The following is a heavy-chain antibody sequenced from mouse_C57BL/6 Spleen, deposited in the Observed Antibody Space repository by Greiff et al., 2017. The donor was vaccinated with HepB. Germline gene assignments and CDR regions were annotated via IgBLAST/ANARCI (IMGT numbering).Heavy chain of an antibody. CDR3: ARGKWVTYFDY. CDR2: ISSGSSTI. J-gene: IGHJ2*01. Sequence: EVKLVESGGGLVKPGGSLKLSCAASGFTFSDYGMHWVRQAPEKGLEWVAYISSGSSTIYYADTVKGRFTISRANAKNTLFLQMTSLRSEDATMYYCARGKWVTYFDYWGQGTTLTVSS. V-gene: IGHV5-17*01. CDR1: GFTFSDYG. D-gene: IGHD2-2*01.